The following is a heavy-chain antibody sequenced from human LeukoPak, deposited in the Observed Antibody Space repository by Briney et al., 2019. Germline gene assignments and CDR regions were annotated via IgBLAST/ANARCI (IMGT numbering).Heavy chain of an antibody. Sequence: SETLSLTCTVSGCSVSSGSFFWDWIRQFPVKGLEWIESMYYSGNTYYNPSLKSRVTISVDTSKYQFSLKLSSVTTADTAVYYCARESIVVVPAAMRDYFDYWGQGTMVVVFS. D-gene: IGHD2-2*01. CDR2: MYYSGNT. V-gene: IGHV4-39*02. J-gene: IGHJ4*02. CDR3: ARESIVVVPAAMRDYFDY. CDR1: GCSVSSGSFF.